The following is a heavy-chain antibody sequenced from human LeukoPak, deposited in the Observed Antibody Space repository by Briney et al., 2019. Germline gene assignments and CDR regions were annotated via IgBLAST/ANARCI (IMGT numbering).Heavy chain of an antibody. CDR2: INSDGSST. CDR3: ARDRYSGYDFGY. Sequence: PGGSLRLSCAASGFTFSSYWTHWVRQAPGKGLVWVSRINSDGSSTSYADSVKGRFTISRDNAKNTLYLQMNSLRAEDTAVYYRARDRYSGYDFGYWGQGTLVTVSS. V-gene: IGHV3-74*01. J-gene: IGHJ4*02. CDR1: GFTFSSYW. D-gene: IGHD5-12*01.